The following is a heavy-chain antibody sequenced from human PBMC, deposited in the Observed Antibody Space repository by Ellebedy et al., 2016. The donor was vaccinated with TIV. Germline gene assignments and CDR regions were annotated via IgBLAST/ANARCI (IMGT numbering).Heavy chain of an antibody. CDR1: GGSISSYY. V-gene: IGHV4-4*07. D-gene: IGHD6-19*01. CDR3: ARGKGSGWDWYFDL. CDR2: IYSSGNT. Sequence: MPSETLSLTCTVSGGSISSYYWSWIRQPAGKGMEWIGRIYSSGNTNYNPSLKSQVTMSVDTSKNQFSLKLSSVTAADTAVYYCARGKGSGWDWYFDLWGRGTLVTVSS. J-gene: IGHJ2*01.